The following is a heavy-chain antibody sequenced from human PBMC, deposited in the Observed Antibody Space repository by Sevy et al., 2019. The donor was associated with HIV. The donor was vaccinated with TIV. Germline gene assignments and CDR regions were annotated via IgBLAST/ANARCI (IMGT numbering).Heavy chain of an antibody. V-gene: IGHV1-69*13. CDR1: GGTFSSYA. CDR2: IIPIFGTA. Sequence: ASVKVSCKASGGTFSSYAISWVRQAPGQGLEWMGGIIPIFGTANYAQKFQGRVTITADESTSTAYMELSSLRSEDTAMYYCARELYSSSWYDYWGQGTLVTVSS. CDR3: ARELYSSSWYDY. J-gene: IGHJ4*02. D-gene: IGHD6-13*01.